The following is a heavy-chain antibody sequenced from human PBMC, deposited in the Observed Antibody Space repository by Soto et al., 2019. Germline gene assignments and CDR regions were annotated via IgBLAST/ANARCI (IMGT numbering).Heavy chain of an antibody. J-gene: IGHJ4*02. CDR3: AKDVHRMEYSSSWYPGY. CDR1: GFTFSSYA. CDR2: ISGSGGST. V-gene: IGHV3-23*01. Sequence: QPGGSLRLSCAASGFTFSSYAMSWVRQAPGKGLEWVSAISGSGGSTYYADSVKGRFTISRDNSKNTLYLQMNSLRAEDTAVYYCAKDVHRMEYSSSWYPGYWGQGTLVTVSS. D-gene: IGHD6-13*01.